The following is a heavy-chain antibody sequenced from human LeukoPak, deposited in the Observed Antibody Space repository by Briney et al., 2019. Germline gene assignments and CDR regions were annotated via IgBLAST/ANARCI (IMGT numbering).Heavy chain of an antibody. CDR1: GFTFSSYA. CDR2: ISSSSSYI. D-gene: IGHD3-22*01. CDR3: ARDPYYYDSSGYPRSGLFDY. J-gene: IGHJ4*02. V-gene: IGHV3-21*01. Sequence: GGSLRLSCAASGFTFSSYAMSWVRRAPGKGLEWVSSISSSSSYIYYADSVKGRFTISRDNAKNSLYLQMNSLRAEDTAVYYCARDPYYYDSSGYPRSGLFDYWGQGTLVTVSS.